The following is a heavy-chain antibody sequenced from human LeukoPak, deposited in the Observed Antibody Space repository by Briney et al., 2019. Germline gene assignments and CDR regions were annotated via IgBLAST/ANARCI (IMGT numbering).Heavy chain of an antibody. CDR1: GGSISSYY. J-gene: IGHJ4*02. CDR3: ARAPDY. V-gene: IGHV4-59*01. CDR2: IYYSGST. Sequence: SETLSLTCPVSGGSISSYYWSWIRQPPGKGLEWIGYIYYSGSTNYNPSLKSRVTISVDTSKNQFSLKLSAVTAADTAVYYCARAPDYWGQGTLVTVSS.